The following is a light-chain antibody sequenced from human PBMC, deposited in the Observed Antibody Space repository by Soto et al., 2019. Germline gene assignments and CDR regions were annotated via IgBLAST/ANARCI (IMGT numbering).Light chain of an antibody. J-gene: IGKJ1*01. CDR1: QNISTY. CDR3: QQRSNWPRT. Sequence: SVLTQSPATLSLSPGKRATLSFSASQNISTYLTWYQQKPGQAPRLLIYDVSNRATGIPARFSGSGSGTDFTLTISSLEPEDFAVYYCQQRSNWPRTFGQGTKVDIK. V-gene: IGKV3-11*01. CDR2: DVS.